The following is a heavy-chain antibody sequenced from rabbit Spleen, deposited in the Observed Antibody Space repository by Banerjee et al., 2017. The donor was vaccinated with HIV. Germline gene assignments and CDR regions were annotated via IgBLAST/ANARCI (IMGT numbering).Heavy chain of an antibody. V-gene: IGHV1S45*01. J-gene: IGHJ4*01. CDR3: ARGGYVTGYDGSYFTL. CDR1: EFSFSDYHY. CDR2: IFAGDDSA. D-gene: IGHD4-2*01. Sequence: QEQLKETGGDLVKPEGSLTLTCTASEFSFSDYHYMCWVRQAPGKGLEWIACIFAGDDSAYYATWAKGRFTISKTSSTTVTLQMTSLTTADTATYFCARGGYVTGYDGSYFTLWGPGTLVTVS.